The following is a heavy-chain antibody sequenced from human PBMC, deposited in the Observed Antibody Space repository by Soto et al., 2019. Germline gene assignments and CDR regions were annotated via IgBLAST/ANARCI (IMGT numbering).Heavy chain of an antibody. CDR3: AKDFIFPDYAGPSFDP. CDR1: GFTFSSYA. J-gene: IGHJ5*02. V-gene: IGHV3-23*01. D-gene: IGHD4-17*01. CDR2: ISGSGGST. Sequence: PVGSLRLSCAASGFTFSSYAMSWVRQAPGKGLEWVSAISGSGGSTYYADSVKGRFTISRDNSKNTLYLQMNSLRAEDTAVYYCAKDFIFPDYAGPSFDPWGQGTLVTVSS.